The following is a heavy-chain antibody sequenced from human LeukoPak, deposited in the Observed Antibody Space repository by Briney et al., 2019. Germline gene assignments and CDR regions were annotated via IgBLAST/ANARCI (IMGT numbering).Heavy chain of an antibody. V-gene: IGHV1-8*01. J-gene: IGHJ4*02. D-gene: IGHD2-2*02. CDR2: MNPNSGNT. Sequence: ASVKVSCKASGYTFSSYVINWVRQATGQGLEWMGWMNPNSGNTGYAQKFQGRVTMTRNTSISTAFMELSSLRSEDTAVYYCARRGRYCSRTSCYTQPRDFDYWGQGTLVTVSS. CDR1: GYTFSSYV. CDR3: ARRGRYCSRTSCYTQPRDFDY.